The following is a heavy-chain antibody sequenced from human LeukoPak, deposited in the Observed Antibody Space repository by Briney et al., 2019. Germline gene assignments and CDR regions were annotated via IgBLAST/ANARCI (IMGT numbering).Heavy chain of an antibody. CDR2: ISSSSSTI. V-gene: IGHV3-48*01. D-gene: IGHD3-22*01. J-gene: IGHJ4*02. CDR3: ARGEKANYYDSSGYYAY. CDR1: GFTFSSYE. Sequence: GGSLRLSCAASGFTFSSYEMNWVRQAPGKGLEWVSYISSSSSTIYYADSVKGRFTISRDNAKNSLYLQMNSLRAEDTAVYYCARGEKANYYDSSGYYAYWGQGTLVTVSS.